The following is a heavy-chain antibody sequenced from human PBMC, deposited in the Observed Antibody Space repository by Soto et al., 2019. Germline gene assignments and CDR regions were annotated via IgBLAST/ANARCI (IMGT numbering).Heavy chain of an antibody. V-gene: IGHV4-39*01. CDR3: ARLEGLATISYYFDF. CDR2: IYYSGST. CDR1: GGSISSCSYY. D-gene: IGHD3-9*01. J-gene: IGHJ4*02. Sequence: PSESLSLTCTVSGGSISSCSYYWGWIRQPPGKGLEWIGSIYYSGSTYYNPSLQTRVTISLDKSKSQFYLKLNSVTAADSAVYFCARLEGLATISYYFDFWGPGALVTVSS.